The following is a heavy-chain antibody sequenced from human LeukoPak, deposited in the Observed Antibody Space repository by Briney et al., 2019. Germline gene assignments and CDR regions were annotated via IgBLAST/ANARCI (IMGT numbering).Heavy chain of an antibody. CDR2: IHYSGST. J-gene: IGHJ4*02. CDR1: GGSISSYY. Sequence: PSETLSLTCTVSGGSISSYYWSWIRQPPGKGLEWIGYIHYSGSTDYSASLKSRVTISIDTSKNQFSLKLSSVTAADTAMYYCARHLMVTADGSFDYWGQGTLVTVSS. CDR3: ARHLMVTADGSFDY. V-gene: IGHV4-59*08. D-gene: IGHD6-13*01.